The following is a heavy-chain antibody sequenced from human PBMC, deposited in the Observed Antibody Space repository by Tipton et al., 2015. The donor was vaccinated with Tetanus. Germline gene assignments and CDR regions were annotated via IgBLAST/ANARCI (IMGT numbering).Heavy chain of an antibody. CDR3: AKEVDVSSGWRNFDY. J-gene: IGHJ4*02. Sequence: GSLRLSCAASGFTFSSYAKSWVRQAPGKGLEWVSAISGSGGSTYYADSVKGRFTISRDNSKNTLYLQMNSLRAEDTAVYYCAKEVDVSSGWRNFDYWGQGTLVTVSA. V-gene: IGHV3-23*01. CDR1: GFTFSSYA. CDR2: ISGSGGST. D-gene: IGHD6-19*01.